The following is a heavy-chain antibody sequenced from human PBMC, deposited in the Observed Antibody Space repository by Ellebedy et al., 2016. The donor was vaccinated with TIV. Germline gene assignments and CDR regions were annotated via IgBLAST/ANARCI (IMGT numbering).Heavy chain of an antibody. CDR3: ARIMVRGVIRNWFDP. V-gene: IGHV1-2*02. J-gene: IGHJ5*02. Sequence: ASVKVSCXASGYTFTGYYMHWVRQAPGQGLEWMGWINPNSGGTNYAQKFQGRVTMTRDTSISTAYMELSRLRSDDTAVYYCARIMVRGVIRNWFDPWGQGTLVTVSS. CDR2: INPNSGGT. D-gene: IGHD3-10*01. CDR1: GYTFTGYY.